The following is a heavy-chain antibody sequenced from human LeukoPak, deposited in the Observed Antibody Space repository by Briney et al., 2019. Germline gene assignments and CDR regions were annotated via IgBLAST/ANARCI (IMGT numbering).Heavy chain of an antibody. J-gene: IGHJ4*02. CDR1: GLTFNTYW. D-gene: IGHD6-13*01. CDR2: IKPDECET. Sequence: GGSLRLSCAASGLTFNTYWMTWVRQAPGKGLEWVANIKPDECETYYVDTVKGRFTISRDNAKNLLYLQMNSLRGEDTAVYYCGGFGYEAAVDLWGQGTLVTVSS. CDR3: GGFGYEAAVDL. V-gene: IGHV3-7*01.